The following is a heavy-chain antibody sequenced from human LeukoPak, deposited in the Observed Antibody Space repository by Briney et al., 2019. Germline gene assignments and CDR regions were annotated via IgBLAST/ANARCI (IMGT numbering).Heavy chain of an antibody. Sequence: GGSLRLSCAASGFTVSSNYMSWVRQAPGKGLEWVSVIYSGGSTYYADSVKGRFTISRDNSKNTLYLQMNSLRAEDTAVYYCARSMVRGASWFDRWGQGTLVTVSS. CDR3: ARSMVRGASWFDR. D-gene: IGHD3-10*01. CDR1: GFTVSSNY. J-gene: IGHJ5*02. CDR2: IYSGGST. V-gene: IGHV3-66*01.